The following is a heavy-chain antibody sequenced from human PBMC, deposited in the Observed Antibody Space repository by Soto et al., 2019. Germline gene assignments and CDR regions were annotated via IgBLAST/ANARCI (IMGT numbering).Heavy chain of an antibody. D-gene: IGHD2-2*01. CDR3: ARETPPDIVVVPAGREYGMDV. J-gene: IGHJ6*02. V-gene: IGHV4-4*08. Sequence: PSETLSLTCSVSGDSMNSEYWTWIRQTPGKGLEWIGYIFPTGTTNYNPSLKSRVTISVDTSKNQFSLELSSVTAADTAVYYCARETPPDIVVVPAGREYGMDVWGQGTTVTAP. CDR2: IFPTGTT. CDR1: GDSMNSEY.